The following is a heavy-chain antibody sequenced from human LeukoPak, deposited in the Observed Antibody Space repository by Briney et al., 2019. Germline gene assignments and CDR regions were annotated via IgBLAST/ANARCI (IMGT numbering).Heavy chain of an antibody. J-gene: IGHJ4*02. CDR1: GFTISTYG. D-gene: IGHD2-2*01. CDR3: AKHRSSRGYFDY. Sequence: LPGGSLRLSCAASGFTISTYGMSWVRQAPGKGLEWVSSISGGTTYYADSVKGRFTISRDNSKNTLYLQMNSLRAEDTAVYYCAKHRSSRGYFDYWGQGTLVTVSS. CDR2: ISGGTT. V-gene: IGHV3-23*01.